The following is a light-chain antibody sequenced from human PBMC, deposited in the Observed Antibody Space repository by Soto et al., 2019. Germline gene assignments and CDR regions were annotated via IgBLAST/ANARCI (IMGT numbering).Light chain of an antibody. V-gene: IGLV2-14*02. J-gene: IGLJ2*01. Sequence: QLVLTQPASVSGSPGQSITISCTGTSSDVGRYNLVSWYQQYPGQAPKVIISEVNNRPSGVSDRFSGSKSGNTASLRISGLQTEDEALYFCLSFTTTNTLVFGGGTKLTVL. CDR3: LSFTTTNTLV. CDR1: SSDVGRYNL. CDR2: EVN.